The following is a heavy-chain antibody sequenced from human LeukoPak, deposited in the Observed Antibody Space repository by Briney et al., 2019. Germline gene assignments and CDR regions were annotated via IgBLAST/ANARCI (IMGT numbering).Heavy chain of an antibody. V-gene: IGHV3-23*01. J-gene: IGHJ4*02. Sequence: GGSLRLSCAASGFTFSDYYMSWIRQAPGKGLEWVSAISGSGGSTYYADSVKGRFTISRDNSKNTLYLQMNSLRAEDTAAYYCAKDPFRSRYFDYWGQGTLVTVSS. CDR1: GFTFSDYY. CDR2: ISGSGGST. D-gene: IGHD2/OR15-2a*01. CDR3: AKDPFRSRYFDY.